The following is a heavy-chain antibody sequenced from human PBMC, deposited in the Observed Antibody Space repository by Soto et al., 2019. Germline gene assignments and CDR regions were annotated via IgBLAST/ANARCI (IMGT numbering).Heavy chain of an antibody. CDR3: AKGYTTKVTD. J-gene: IGHJ4*02. CDR1: GFLFSSYG. CDR2: ISYDGSTK. Sequence: QVQLMESGGGVVQTGRSLPLSCTASGFLFSSYGLHWVRQAPGKGLEWVTLISYDGSTKYYTDSVKGRFTISGDNSRNTLYLQMNSLRVEATAVYYFAKGYTTKVTDWGQGTLVTVSS. D-gene: IGHD1-20*01. V-gene: IGHV3-30*18.